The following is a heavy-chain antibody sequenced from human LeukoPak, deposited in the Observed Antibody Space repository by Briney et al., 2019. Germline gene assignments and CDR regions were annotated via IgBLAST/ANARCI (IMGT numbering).Heavy chain of an antibody. Sequence: ASVKVSCKASGYTFTSYGISWVRQAPGQGLEWMGWISAYNGNTNYAQKFQGRVTITTDESTSTAYMELSSLRSEDTAVYYCAMARGVVPAAIPYWFDPWGQGTLVTVSS. D-gene: IGHD2-2*01. CDR1: GYTFTSYG. J-gene: IGHJ5*02. V-gene: IGHV1-18*01. CDR3: AMARGVVPAAIPYWFDP. CDR2: ISAYNGNT.